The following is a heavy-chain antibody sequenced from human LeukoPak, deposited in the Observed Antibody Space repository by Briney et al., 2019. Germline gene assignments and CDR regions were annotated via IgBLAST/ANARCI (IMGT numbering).Heavy chain of an antibody. D-gene: IGHD3-10*01. Sequence: GGSLRLSCAASGFTFSSYGMHWVRQAPGKGLEWAAFIRYDGSNKYYADSVKGRFTISRDNSKNTLYLQMNSLRAEDTAVYYCAKDYLLWFGELSGPDYWGQGTLVTVSS. CDR2: IRYDGSNK. V-gene: IGHV3-30*02. J-gene: IGHJ4*02. CDR3: AKDYLLWFGELSGPDY. CDR1: GFTFSSYG.